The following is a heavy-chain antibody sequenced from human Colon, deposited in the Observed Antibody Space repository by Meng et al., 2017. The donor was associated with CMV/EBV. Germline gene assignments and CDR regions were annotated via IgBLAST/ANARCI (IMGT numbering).Heavy chain of an antibody. CDR1: GGSISGHY. J-gene: IGHJ1*01. D-gene: IGHD3-10*01. Sequence: QVPLPESGPGLGKPSETLPLSCPVSGGSISGHYWTWIRRPAGEGLQWLGRIYSNGRIDENYSLRSRVTISVNTSKNQLSLRLTSVTAADTAVYYCGRAGARGVPIDVWGRGTLVTVSS. CDR2: IYSNGRI. CDR3: GRAGARGVPIDV. V-gene: IGHV4-4*07.